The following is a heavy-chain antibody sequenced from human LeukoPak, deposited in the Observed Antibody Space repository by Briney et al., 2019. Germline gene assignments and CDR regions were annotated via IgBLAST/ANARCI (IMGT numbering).Heavy chain of an antibody. CDR1: GFTFSSYA. V-gene: IGHV3-30*04. Sequence: GGSLRLSCAASGFTFSSYAMHWVRQAPGKGLEWVAVISYDGSNKYYADSVKGRFTISRDNSKNTLYLQMNSLRAEDTAVYYCARDGPKNVYGIAVAGPYYYGMDVWGQGTTVTVSS. J-gene: IGHJ6*02. CDR2: ISYDGSNK. D-gene: IGHD6-19*01. CDR3: ARDGPKNVYGIAVAGPYYYGMDV.